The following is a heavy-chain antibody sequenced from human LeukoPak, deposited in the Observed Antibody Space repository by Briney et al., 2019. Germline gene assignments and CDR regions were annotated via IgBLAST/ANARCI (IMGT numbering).Heavy chain of an antibody. CDR2: INPNSGGT. D-gene: IGHD6-6*01. CDR3: ASGSEVAEEYEEQTYFAY. J-gene: IGHJ4*02. Sequence: GASMKVSCKASGYTFTGYYIHWLRQAPAQGLERMGWINPNSGGTNYEHTFQGRVTMTRDTSISTAYMELSRLRSDDTAVYYCASGSEVAEEYEEQTYFAYWGQGTLVTVSS. V-gene: IGHV1-2*02. CDR1: GYTFTGYY.